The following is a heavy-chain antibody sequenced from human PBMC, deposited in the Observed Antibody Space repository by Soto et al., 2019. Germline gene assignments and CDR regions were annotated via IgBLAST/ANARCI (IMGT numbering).Heavy chain of an antibody. V-gene: IGHV3-21*01. J-gene: IGHJ4*02. CDR2: ISSSTSYI. CDR3: ARVGYSGSYYFDY. Sequence: EVQLVESGGGLVKPGGSLRLSCAASGFTFSSYSMNWVRQAPGKGLEWVSSISSSTSYIYDADSVKGRFTISRDNAKNSLYLQMHSLRAADTDVYYCARVGYSGSYYFDYWGQGTLVTVSS. D-gene: IGHD1-26*01. CDR1: GFTFSSYS.